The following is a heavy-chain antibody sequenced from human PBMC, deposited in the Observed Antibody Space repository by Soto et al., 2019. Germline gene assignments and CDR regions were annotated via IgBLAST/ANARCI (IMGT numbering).Heavy chain of an antibody. J-gene: IGHJ4*02. CDR2: ISSGSSDT. Sequence: PGGSLRLSCEASGFTFSRVSMNWVRQFPGKGLEWVASISSGSSDTWYADSVKGRFIISRDNAQNSLFLQMNTLRPEDTAMYYCARVDYWGPGTQVTVSS. CDR3: ARVDY. CDR1: GFTFSRVS. V-gene: IGHV3-21*01.